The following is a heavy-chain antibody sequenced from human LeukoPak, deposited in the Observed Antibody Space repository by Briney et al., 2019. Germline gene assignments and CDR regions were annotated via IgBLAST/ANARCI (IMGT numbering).Heavy chain of an antibody. CDR3: ARVKGSGWYDSFDY. J-gene: IGHJ4*02. CDR2: ISWNSGSI. V-gene: IGHV3-9*01. Sequence: PGGSLRLSCEASGFTFDDYAMHWVRQAPGKGLEWVSGISWNSGSIGYADSVKGRFTISRDNAKNSLYLQMSSLRVEDTAVYFCARVKGSGWYDSFDYWGLGTLVTVSS. D-gene: IGHD6-19*01. CDR1: GFTFDDYA.